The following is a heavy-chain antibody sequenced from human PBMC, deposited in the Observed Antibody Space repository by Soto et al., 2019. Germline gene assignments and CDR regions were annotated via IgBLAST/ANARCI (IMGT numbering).Heavy chain of an antibody. D-gene: IGHD6-13*01. Sequence: QITLKESGPTLVKPTQTLTLTCTFSGFSLSTSGVGVGWIRQPPGKALEWLALIYWDDDKRYSPSLKSRLTTXTXTXXNQVVLTMTNMDPVDTATYYCAHSDDSLYRNWFDPWDQGTLVTVSS. CDR2: IYWDDDK. CDR3: AHSDDSLYRNWFDP. V-gene: IGHV2-5*02. J-gene: IGHJ5*02. CDR1: GFSLSTSGVG.